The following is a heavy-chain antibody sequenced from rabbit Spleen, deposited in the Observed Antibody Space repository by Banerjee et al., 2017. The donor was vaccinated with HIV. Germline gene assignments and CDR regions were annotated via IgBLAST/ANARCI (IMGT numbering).Heavy chain of an antibody. V-gene: IGHV1S45*01. D-gene: IGHD2-1*01. Sequence: QEQLVESRGGLVKPGGSLKLSCTASGFSFSSNYYMCWVRQAPGKGLECIACIYADFSGSTYYASWAKGRFTISKTSSTTVTLQMTSLTAADTATYFCARGSATMTMVITGYYLGLWGQGTLVTVS. CDR2: IYADFSGST. CDR3: ARGSATMTMVITGYYLGL. CDR1: GFSFSSNYY. J-gene: IGHJ4*01.